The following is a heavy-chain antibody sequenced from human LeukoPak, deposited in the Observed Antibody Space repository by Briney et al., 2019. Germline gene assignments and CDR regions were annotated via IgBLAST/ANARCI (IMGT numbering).Heavy chain of an antibody. CDR1: GGSISSYY. Sequence: SETLSLTCTVSGGSISSYYWSWIRQPPGKGLEWIGYICYSGSTNYNPSLKSRVTISVDTSKNQFSLKLSSVTAADTAVYYCARERTYYDSSGYSGWFDPWGQGTLVTVSS. J-gene: IGHJ5*02. CDR2: ICYSGST. CDR3: ARERTYYDSSGYSGWFDP. D-gene: IGHD3-22*01. V-gene: IGHV4-59*01.